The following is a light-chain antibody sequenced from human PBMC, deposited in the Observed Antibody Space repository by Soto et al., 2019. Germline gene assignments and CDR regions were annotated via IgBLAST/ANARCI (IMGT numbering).Light chain of an antibody. Sequence: DIQMTQSPSSLSASVGDSVTITCRPSQDIRNDLGWFQVKPGKAPKSLIYAASRLQSGVPSRFSGSGSETEFSLTIINLLPEDFATYFCVQYNIYPWTFGQGTKVEI. J-gene: IGKJ1*01. CDR2: AAS. V-gene: IGKV1-17*02. CDR1: QDIRND. CDR3: VQYNIYPWT.